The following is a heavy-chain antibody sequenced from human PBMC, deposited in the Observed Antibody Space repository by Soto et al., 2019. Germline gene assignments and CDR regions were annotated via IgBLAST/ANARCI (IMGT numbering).Heavy chain of an antibody. J-gene: IGHJ6*03. V-gene: IGHV4-34*01. D-gene: IGHD3-10*01. Sequence: QVQLQQWGAGLLKPSETLSLTCAVYGGSFSGYQWIWIRQTPGKGLEWIGEINDSGNINYNPSLRSGVTILVDTAKKQISLKLSSVTAADTAVYFCARGLILWFGELSRRGGYYYYMDVWGKGTTVTVSS. CDR3: ARGLILWFGELSRRGGYYYYMDV. CDR2: INDSGNI. CDR1: GGSFSGYQ.